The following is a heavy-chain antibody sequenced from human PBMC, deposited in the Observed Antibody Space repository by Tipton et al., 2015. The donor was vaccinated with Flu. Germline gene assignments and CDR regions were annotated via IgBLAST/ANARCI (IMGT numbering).Heavy chain of an antibody. CDR1: GGSVSSSDFY. CDR3: ARDDSGFNDY. D-gene: IGHD3-22*01. J-gene: IGHJ4*02. CDR2: IFHSGTT. V-gene: IGHV4-39*07. Sequence: LRLSCTVSGGSVSSSDFYWGWVRQPPGKGPEWIGSIFHSGTTYYDLSLQSRVTISLDTSKNQFSLKLSSVTAADTAVYYCARDDSGFNDYWGPGTLVTVSS.